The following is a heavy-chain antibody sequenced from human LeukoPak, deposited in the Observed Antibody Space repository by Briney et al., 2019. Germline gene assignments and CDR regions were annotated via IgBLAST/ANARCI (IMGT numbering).Heavy chain of an antibody. CDR1: GYTFTSYG. D-gene: IGHD2-21*01. Sequence: ASVKVSCKASGYTFTSYGISWVRQAPGQGPEWMGWISAYNGNTNYAQKLQGRVTMTTDTSTSTAYMELRSLRSDDTAVYYCALMGVNYYYYGMDVWGKGTTVTVSS. CDR2: ISAYNGNT. V-gene: IGHV1-18*04. CDR3: ALMGVNYYYYGMDV. J-gene: IGHJ6*04.